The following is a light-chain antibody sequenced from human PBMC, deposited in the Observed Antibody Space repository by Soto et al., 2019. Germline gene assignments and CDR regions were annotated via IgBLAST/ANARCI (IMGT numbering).Light chain of an antibody. CDR3: LQHHNYPIT. J-gene: IGKJ4*01. Sequence: AIQMAQSPSSLSASVGDRVTITCRASQGCGNDFGWDQQKPGKAPKLLLYAATTLQRGDPSRFSGTRSGTDFTLTISSLQPEDFATYYCLQHHNYPITFGGGTKVEIK. CDR2: AAT. CDR1: QGCGND. V-gene: IGKV1-6*02.